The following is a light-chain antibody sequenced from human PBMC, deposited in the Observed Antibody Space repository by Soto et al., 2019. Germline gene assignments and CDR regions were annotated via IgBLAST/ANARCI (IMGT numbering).Light chain of an antibody. CDR2: DVS. V-gene: IGLV2-14*01. Sequence: QSALTQPASVSGSPGQSITISCTGTSSDVGGYNYVSWYQQHPGKAPKLMIYDVSNRPSGVSNRFSGSKSGNTASLTISGXXAXXXXXXYCSSYTSSSTPVVFGGGTKLTVL. J-gene: IGLJ2*01. CDR3: SSYTSSSTPVV. CDR1: SSDVGGYNY.